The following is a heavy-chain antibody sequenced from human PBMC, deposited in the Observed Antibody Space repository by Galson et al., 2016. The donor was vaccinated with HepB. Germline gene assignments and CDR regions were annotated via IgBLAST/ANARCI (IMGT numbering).Heavy chain of an antibody. CDR1: GFIFSGSV. Sequence: SLRLSCAGSGFIFSGSVMHWVRQASGKGLEWVGRIRSKPHSSATAYATSVEGRFTISRDDSKNTTNLLINSLKTEDTALYYCSSRDFTHYGVDYWGLGTPVIVSS. J-gene: IGHJ4*02. CDR2: IRSKPHSSAT. CDR3: SSRDFTHYGVDY. D-gene: IGHD3-16*01. V-gene: IGHV3-73*01.